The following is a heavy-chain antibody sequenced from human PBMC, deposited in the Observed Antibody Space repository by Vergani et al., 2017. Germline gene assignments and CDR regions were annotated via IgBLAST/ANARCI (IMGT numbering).Heavy chain of an antibody. J-gene: IGHJ5*02. CDR2: INPNSGGT. V-gene: IGHV1-2*02. CDR1: GYTFTGYY. Sequence: QVQLVQSGAEVKKPGASVKVSCKASGYTFTGYYMHWVRQAPGQGLEWMGWINPNSGGTNYAQKFQGRVTMTRDTSISTAYTELSRLRSDDTAVYYCARDQDIVATIFSTGRQTPKYNWFDPWGQGTLVTVSS. CDR3: ARDQDIVATIFSTGRQTPKYNWFDP. D-gene: IGHD5-12*01.